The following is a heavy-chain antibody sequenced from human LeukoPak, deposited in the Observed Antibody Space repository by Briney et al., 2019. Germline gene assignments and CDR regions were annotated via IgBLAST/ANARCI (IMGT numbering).Heavy chain of an antibody. CDR1: GGSISSSSYY. CDR2: IYYSGST. V-gene: IGHV4-39*01. D-gene: IGHD4-23*01. CDR3: ARLGGGNSRYYYYYYMDV. J-gene: IGHJ6*03. Sequence: SETLSLTCTVSGGSISSSSYYWGWIRQPPGKGLEWIGRIYYSGSTYYNPSLKSRVTISVDTSKNQFSLKLSSVTAADTAVYYCARLGGGNSRYYYYYYMDVWGKGTTVTVSS.